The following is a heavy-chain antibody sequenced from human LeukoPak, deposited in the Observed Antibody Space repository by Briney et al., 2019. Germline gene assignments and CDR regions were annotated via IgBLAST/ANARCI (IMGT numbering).Heavy chain of an antibody. V-gene: IGHV1-18*01. CDR2: ISAYNGNT. CDR1: GYTFTSYG. CDR3: AREESDSSSWSNWFDP. Sequence: ASVKVSCKASGYTFTSYGISWVRQAPGQGLEWMGWISAYNGNTNYAQKLQGRATMTTDTSTSTAYMELRSLRSDDTAVYYCAREESDSSSWSNWFDPWGQGTLVTVSS. J-gene: IGHJ5*02. D-gene: IGHD6-13*01.